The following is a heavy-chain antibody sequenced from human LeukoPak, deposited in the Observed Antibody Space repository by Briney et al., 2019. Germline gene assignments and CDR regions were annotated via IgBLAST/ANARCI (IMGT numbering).Heavy chain of an antibody. CDR1: GGTFS. CDR3: AITIGIPAAIVTPSWFDP. J-gene: IGHJ5*02. Sequence: ASVKVSCKASGGTFSITWVRQAPGQGLEWMGGIIPILGIANYAQKFQGRVTITADKSTSTAYMELSSLRSEDTAVYFCAITIGIPAAIVTPSWFDPWGQGTLVTVPS. CDR2: IIPILGIA. V-gene: IGHV1-69*02. D-gene: IGHD2-2*02.